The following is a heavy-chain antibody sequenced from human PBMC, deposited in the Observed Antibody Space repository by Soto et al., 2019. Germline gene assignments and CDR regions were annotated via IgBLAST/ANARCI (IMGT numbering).Heavy chain of an antibody. Sequence: HPGGSLRLSCAASGFTFSSYEMNWVRQAPGKGLEWVSYISSSGSTIYYADSVKGRFTISRDNAKNSLYLQMNSLRAEDTAVYYCARELGSGWYRGYFQHWGQGTLVTVSS. V-gene: IGHV3-48*03. CDR1: GFTFSSYE. CDR3: ARELGSGWYRGYFQH. D-gene: IGHD6-19*01. J-gene: IGHJ1*01. CDR2: ISSSGSTI.